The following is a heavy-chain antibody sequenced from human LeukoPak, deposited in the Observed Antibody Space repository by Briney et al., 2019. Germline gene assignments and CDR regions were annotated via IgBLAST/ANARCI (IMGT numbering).Heavy chain of an antibody. D-gene: IGHD4-17*01. CDR1: GYSISSRNW. V-gene: IGHV4-28*01. CDR2: IYYSGGT. CDR3: ARKSGDYYFDY. J-gene: IGHJ4*02. Sequence: PSETLSLTCAVSGYSISSRNWWGWIRQPPGKGREWIGYIYYSGGTYYNPSLKSRVTMSVDTSKNQFSLKLSSVTAVDTAVYYCARKSGDYYFDYWGQGTLVTVSS.